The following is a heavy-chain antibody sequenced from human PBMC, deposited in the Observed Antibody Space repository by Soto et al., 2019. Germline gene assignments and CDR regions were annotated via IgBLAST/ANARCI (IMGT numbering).Heavy chain of an antibody. Sequence: QVQLVESGGGVVQPGRSLRLSCAASGFTFSSYAMHWVRRAPGKGLEWMAVMSYDGSNKYYADSVKGRFTISRDNSKNTRDLQMNSLRPEDTALYYCAGDGGAYWGQGTLVIVSS. CDR2: MSYDGSNK. V-gene: IGHV3-30-3*01. D-gene: IGHD3-16*01. CDR1: GFTFSSYA. J-gene: IGHJ4*02. CDR3: AGDGGAY.